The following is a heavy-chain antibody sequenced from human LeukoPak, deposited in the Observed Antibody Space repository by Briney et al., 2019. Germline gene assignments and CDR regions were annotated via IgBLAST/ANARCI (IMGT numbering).Heavy chain of an antibody. CDR1: GYTFTVYY. Sequence: ASVSVSCRASGYTFTVYYMHWVRQAPGQGLEWMGWINPNSGGTNYAQKFQGRVTMTRDTSISTAYMELSRLRSDDTAVYYCASPGMTAAGTKAFDIWGQGTMVTVSS. CDR3: ASPGMTAAGTKAFDI. J-gene: IGHJ3*02. CDR2: INPNSGGT. D-gene: IGHD6-13*01. V-gene: IGHV1-2*02.